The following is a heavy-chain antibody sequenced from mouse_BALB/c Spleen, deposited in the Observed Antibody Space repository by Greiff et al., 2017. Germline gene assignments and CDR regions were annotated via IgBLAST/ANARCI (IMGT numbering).Heavy chain of an antibody. D-gene: IGHD1-1*01. V-gene: IGHV2-6-7*01. Sequence: QVTLKESGPGLVAPSQSLSITCTVSGFSLTGYGVNWVRQPPGKGLEWLGMIWGDGSTDYNSALKSRLSISKDNSKSQVFLKMNSLQTDDTARYYCARERGYYGSSDFDYWGQGTTLTVSS. CDR1: GFSLTGYG. CDR2: IWGDGST. CDR3: ARERGYYGSSDFDY. J-gene: IGHJ2*01.